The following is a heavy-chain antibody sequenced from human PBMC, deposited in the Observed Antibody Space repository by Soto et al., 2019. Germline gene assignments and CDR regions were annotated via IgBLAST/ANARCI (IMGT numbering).Heavy chain of an antibody. V-gene: IGHV1-46*01. Sequence: ASVKVSCKASGYTFTNYYMHWVRQAPGQGLEWMGFVNPTGGSTSYAQKFQGRVNMTRDTSTSTVYMDLSSLRSEDTAVYYCARNDKSGLDYWGQGTLVTVSS. CDR1: GYTFTNYY. CDR2: VNPTGGST. J-gene: IGHJ4*02. D-gene: IGHD1-1*01. CDR3: ARNDKSGLDY.